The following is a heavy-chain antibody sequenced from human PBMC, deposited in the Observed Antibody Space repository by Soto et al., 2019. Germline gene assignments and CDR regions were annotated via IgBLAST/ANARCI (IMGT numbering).Heavy chain of an antibody. Sequence: EVQLLESGGGLVQPGGSLRLSCAASGFTFSSYAMSWVRQTPREGLEWVSTISGSGGNTYYADSVKGRFTISRDNSKNTLYLQMDSLRAEDTAVYYWARWGAGHTPFDYWGQETLVTVSS. CDR2: ISGSGGNT. CDR1: GFTFSSYA. J-gene: IGHJ4*02. CDR3: ARWGAGHTPFDY. D-gene: IGHD3-16*01. V-gene: IGHV3-23*01.